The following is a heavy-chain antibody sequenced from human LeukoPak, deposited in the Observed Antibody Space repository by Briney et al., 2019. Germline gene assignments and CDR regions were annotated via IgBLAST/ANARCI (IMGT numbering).Heavy chain of an antibody. J-gene: IGHJ4*02. Sequence: SETLSLTCTVAGGSISSSSYYWGWIRQPPGKGLEWIGSIYYSGSTYYNPSLKSRVTISVDTSKNQFSLMLSSVTAADTAVYYCARKGLLRYCSGGSCSSRTIFDYWGQGTLVTVSS. CDR2: IYYSGST. CDR1: GGSISSSSYY. D-gene: IGHD2-15*01. V-gene: IGHV4-39*07. CDR3: ARKGLLRYCSGGSCSSRTIFDY.